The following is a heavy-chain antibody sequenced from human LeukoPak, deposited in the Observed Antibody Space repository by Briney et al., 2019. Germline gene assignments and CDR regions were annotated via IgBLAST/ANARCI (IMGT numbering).Heavy chain of an antibody. V-gene: IGHV4-59*01. J-gene: IGHJ4*02. CDR1: GGSISNYY. CDR2: MYYSGST. D-gene: IGHD3-16*01. CDR3: ASSHPLGSNNDYFTPFDY. Sequence: SETLSLTCTVSGGSISNYYWSWIRQPPGKGVEWIGYMYYSGSTYYNPSLKSRVTISVDTSKNQFSLKLSSVTAADTAVYHCASSHPLGSNNDYFTPFDYWGQGTLVTVSS.